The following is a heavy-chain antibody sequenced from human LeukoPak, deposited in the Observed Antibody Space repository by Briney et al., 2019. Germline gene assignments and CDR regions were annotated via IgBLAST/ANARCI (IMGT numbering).Heavy chain of an antibody. J-gene: IGHJ4*02. Sequence: TLSLTCTVSGGSISSGSYYWSWIRQPAGKGLEWIGRIYTSGSTNYNPSLKSRVTISVDTSKNQFSLKLSSVTAADTAVYYCARGRVSGSYRHAFDYWGQGTLVTVSS. CDR1: GGSISSGSYY. CDR2: IYTSGST. CDR3: ARGRVSGSYRHAFDY. D-gene: IGHD1-26*01. V-gene: IGHV4-61*02.